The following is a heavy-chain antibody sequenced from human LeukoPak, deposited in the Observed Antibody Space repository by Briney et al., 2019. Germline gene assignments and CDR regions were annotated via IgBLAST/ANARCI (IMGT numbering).Heavy chain of an antibody. D-gene: IGHD1-26*01. CDR3: ARAPSGSYPYYYYYMDV. Sequence: SETLSLTCTVSGGSISSYYWSWIRQPPGKGLEWIGYIYYSGSTNYNPSLKSRVTISVDTSKNQFSLKLSSVTAADTAVYYCARAPSGSYPYYYYYMDVWGNGTTVTVSS. CDR1: GGSISSYY. CDR2: IYYSGST. V-gene: IGHV4-59*01. J-gene: IGHJ6*03.